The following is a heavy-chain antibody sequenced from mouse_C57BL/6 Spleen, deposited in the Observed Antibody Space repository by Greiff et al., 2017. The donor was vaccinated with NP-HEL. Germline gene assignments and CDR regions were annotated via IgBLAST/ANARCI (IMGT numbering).Heavy chain of an antibody. J-gene: IGHJ4*01. Sequence: EVKVVESGGGLVKPGGSLKLSCAASGFTFSDYGMHWVRQAPEKGLEWVAYISSGSSTIYYADTVKGRFTISRDNAKNTLFLQMTSLRSEDTAMYYCARPYYGSSYNMDYWGQGTSVTVSS. CDR3: ARPYYGSSYNMDY. D-gene: IGHD1-1*01. CDR1: GFTFSDYG. CDR2: ISSGSSTI. V-gene: IGHV5-17*01.